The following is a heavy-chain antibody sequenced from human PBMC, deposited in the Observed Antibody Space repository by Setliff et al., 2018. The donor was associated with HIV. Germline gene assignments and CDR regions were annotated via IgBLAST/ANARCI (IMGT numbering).Heavy chain of an antibody. V-gene: IGHV1-2*02. CDR3: ARDYDDSSGYIFFPGLPDY. J-gene: IGHJ4*02. D-gene: IGHD3-22*01. CDR1: GYTFTGYY. CDR2: INPNNGGT. Sequence: ASVKVSCKASGYTFTGYYMHWVRQAPGQGLEWMGWINPNNGGTNYAQKFQGRVTMTRDTSISTAYVELSRLRSYDTAVYYCARDYDDSSGYIFFPGLPDYWGQGALVTVSS.